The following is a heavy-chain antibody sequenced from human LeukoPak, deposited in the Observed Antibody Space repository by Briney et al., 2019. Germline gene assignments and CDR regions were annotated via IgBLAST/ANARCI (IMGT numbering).Heavy chain of an antibody. Sequence: ASVKVSCKASGYTFTSYYMHWVRQAPGQGLEWMGIINPSGGSTSYAQKFQGRVTITADKSTSTAYMELSSLRSEDTAVYYCARERPEYYDCSGRGLDYWGQGTLVTVSS. D-gene: IGHD3-22*01. CDR2: INPSGGST. CDR1: GYTFTSYY. V-gene: IGHV1-46*01. J-gene: IGHJ4*02. CDR3: ARERPEYYDCSGRGLDY.